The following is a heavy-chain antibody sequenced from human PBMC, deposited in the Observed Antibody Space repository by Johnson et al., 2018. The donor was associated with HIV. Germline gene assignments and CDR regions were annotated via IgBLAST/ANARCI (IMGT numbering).Heavy chain of an antibody. Sequence: QVKLVESGGGVVQPGRSLRLSCAASGFTFSSYAMHWVHQAPGKGLEWVAVISYDGSNKYYADSVKGRFTISRDNSKNTLYLQMNSLRADDTAVYYCVGVKFYDPDAFDIWGHGTMVTVSS. D-gene: IGHD3-16*01. J-gene: IGHJ3*02. CDR2: ISYDGSNK. CDR3: VGVKFYDPDAFDI. V-gene: IGHV3-30*04. CDR1: GFTFSSYA.